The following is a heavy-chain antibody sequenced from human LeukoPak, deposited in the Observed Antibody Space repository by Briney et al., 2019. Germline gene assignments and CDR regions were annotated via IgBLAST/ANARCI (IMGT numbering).Heavy chain of an antibody. J-gene: IGHJ3*01. V-gene: IGHV3-23*01. D-gene: IGHD5-12*01. CDR3: ARDIELST. CDR2: IASSGLNT. Sequence: GSLRLSCAASGFMIRDAAMTWVRHAPGRGVEGVSLIASSGLNTYDADSVRGRFTISRDNSKNTLSLQMNSLRVEDTAIYYCARDIELSTWGLGTLVTVSS. CDR1: GFMIRDAA.